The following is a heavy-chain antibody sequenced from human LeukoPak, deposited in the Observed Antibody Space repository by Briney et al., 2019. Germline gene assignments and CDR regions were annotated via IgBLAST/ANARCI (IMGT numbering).Heavy chain of an antibody. D-gene: IGHD6-13*01. J-gene: IGHJ4*02. CDR1: GFTFSSYS. CDR2: ISSSRSYI. CDR3: ARFIAAPYYFDY. V-gene: IGHV3-21*01. Sequence: PGGSLRLSCAASGFTFSSYSMNWVRQAPGKGLEWVSFISSSRSYIYYAGSGKGRFTISRDNAKNSLYLQMNSLRAEDTAVYYCARFIAAPYYFDYWGRGTLVTVSS.